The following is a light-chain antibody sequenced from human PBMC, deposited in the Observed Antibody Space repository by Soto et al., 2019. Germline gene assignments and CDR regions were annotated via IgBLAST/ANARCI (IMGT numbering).Light chain of an antibody. CDR3: AAWDGSLNGPV. CDR1: STSIGRHS. V-gene: IGLV1-44*01. Sequence: QSVLTQPPSASGTPGQRVTISCSGSSTSIGRHSVHWYQQVPGTAPKLLIYGNDRRPSGFPDRISGSKSGTSASLAISGLQSEDEADYYCAAWDGSLNGPVFGGGTKLTVL. CDR2: GND. J-gene: IGLJ2*01.